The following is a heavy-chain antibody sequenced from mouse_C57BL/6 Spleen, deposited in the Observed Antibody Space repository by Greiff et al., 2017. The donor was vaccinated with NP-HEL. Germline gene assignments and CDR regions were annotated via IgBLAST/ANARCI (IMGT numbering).Heavy chain of an antibody. CDR2: IRSKSNNYAT. D-gene: IGHD2-4*01. J-gene: IGHJ4*01. CDR3: VRHADDSYYAMDY. Sequence: VQLKESGGGLVQPKGSLKLSCAASGFSFNTYAMNWVRQAPGKGLEWVARIRSKSNNYATYYADSVKDRFTISRDDSESMLYLQMNNLKTEDTAMYYCVRHADDSYYAMDYWGQGTSVTVSS. V-gene: IGHV10-1*01. CDR1: GFSFNTYA.